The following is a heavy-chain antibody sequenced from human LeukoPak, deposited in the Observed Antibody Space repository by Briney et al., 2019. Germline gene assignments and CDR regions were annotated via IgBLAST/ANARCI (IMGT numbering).Heavy chain of an antibody. Sequence: PGGSLILSCAASGFTFTSYWMHWVRRAPGKGLVWVSRINSDGSSTSYADSVKGRFTISRDNAKNSLYLQMDSLRAEDTAVYYCAAGGSWYYNYWGQGTLVTVSS. CDR1: GFTFTSYW. V-gene: IGHV3-74*01. D-gene: IGHD6-13*01. CDR3: AAGGSWYYNY. CDR2: INSDGSST. J-gene: IGHJ4*02.